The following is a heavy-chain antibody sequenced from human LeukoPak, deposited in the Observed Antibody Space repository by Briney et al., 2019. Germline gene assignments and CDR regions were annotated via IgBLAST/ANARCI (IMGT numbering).Heavy chain of an antibody. D-gene: IGHD2/OR15-2a*01. J-gene: IGHJ2*01. CDR2: INHSGST. CDR1: GGSFSGYY. CDR3: ARGHRLLSRYFDL. Sequence: PSETLSLTCAVYGGSFSGYYWSWIRQPPGKGLEWIGEINHSGSTNYNPSLKSRVTISVDTSKNQFSLKLSSVTAADTAVYYCARGHRLLSRYFDLWGRGTLVTVSS. V-gene: IGHV4-34*01.